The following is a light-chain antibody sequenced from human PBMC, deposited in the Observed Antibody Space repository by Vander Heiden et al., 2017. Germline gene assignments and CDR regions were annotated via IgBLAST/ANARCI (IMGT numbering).Light chain of an antibody. V-gene: IGLV7-46*01. CDR1: TGAVTFGHY. Sequence: QAVVTQEPSVTVSTGGTVTLTCGSSTGAVTFGHYPYWLQQRPGQAPRTLIYEISNKHSWTPARFSGSLLGDKAALTLSGAQPEDEADYYCLLSYNGVRVFGGGTKLTVL. CDR3: LLSYNGVRV. J-gene: IGLJ3*02. CDR2: EIS.